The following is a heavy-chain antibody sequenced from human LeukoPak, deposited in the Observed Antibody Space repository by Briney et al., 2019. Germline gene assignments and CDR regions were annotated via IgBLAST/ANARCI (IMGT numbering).Heavy chain of an antibody. J-gene: IGHJ4*02. CDR1: GGSISSGDYY. D-gene: IGHD6-13*01. CDR2: IHHSGSTY. Sequence: PSETLSLTCTVSGGSISSGDYYWSWIRQPPGKGLEWIGYIHHSGSTYYYNPSLKSRVTISVDKSKNHFSLKLSSVTAADTAVYYCARVGTAAGFDYWGQGTLVTVSS. V-gene: IGHV4-30-4*01. CDR3: ARVGTAAGFDY.